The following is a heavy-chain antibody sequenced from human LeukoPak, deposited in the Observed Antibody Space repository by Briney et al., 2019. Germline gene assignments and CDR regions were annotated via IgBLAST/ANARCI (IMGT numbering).Heavy chain of an antibody. CDR2: MYYTGST. D-gene: IGHD3-22*01. CDR3: ARGLTRITMIVVVITVQLLTI. J-gene: IGHJ6*01. V-gene: IGHV4-59*01. CDR1: GGPISVYY. Sequence: AETETLICTVSGGPISVYYCNWIRQPPGKGLDCIGYMYYTGSTNYNPSLKSRLSISVDTSKNQLSLKLSSVTAADTAVCYCARGLTRITMIVVVITVQLLTIGARGTRAQSPQ.